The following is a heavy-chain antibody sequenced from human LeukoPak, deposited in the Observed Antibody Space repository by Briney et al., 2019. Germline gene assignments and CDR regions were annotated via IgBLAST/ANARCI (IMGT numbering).Heavy chain of an antibody. J-gene: IGHJ4*02. V-gene: IGHV1-69*01. D-gene: IGHD3-22*01. CDR3: ARVGYYYDSSGYYLAY. CDR2: IIPIFGTA. Sequence: SVKVSCKASGGTFSSYAISWVRQAPGQGLEWMGGIIPIFGTANHAQKFQGRVTITADESTSTAYMELSSLRSEDTAVYYCARVGYYYDSSGYYLAYWGQGTLVTVSS. CDR1: GGTFSSYA.